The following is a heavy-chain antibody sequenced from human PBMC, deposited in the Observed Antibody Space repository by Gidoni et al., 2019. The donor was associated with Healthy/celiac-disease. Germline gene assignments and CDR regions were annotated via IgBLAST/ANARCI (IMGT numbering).Heavy chain of an antibody. CDR1: GGSISSSSYY. Sequence: QLPLQESGPGLVKPSETLSLTCTVSGGSISSSSYYWGWIRQPPGKGLEWIGSIYYSGSTYYNPSLKSRVTISVDTSKNQFSLKLSAVTAADTAVYYCARVLLWFGELLIDYWGQGTLVTVSS. V-gene: IGHV4-39*01. J-gene: IGHJ4*02. CDR3: ARVLLWFGELLIDY. D-gene: IGHD3-10*01. CDR2: IYYSGST.